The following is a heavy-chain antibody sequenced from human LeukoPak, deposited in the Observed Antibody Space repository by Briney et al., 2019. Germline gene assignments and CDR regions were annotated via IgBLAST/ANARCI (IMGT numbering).Heavy chain of an antibody. CDR3: ARGPYSSSLEDY. Sequence: SETLFLTCTVSGGSISSGDYYWSWIRQPPGKGLEWIGYIYYSGSTYYNPSLKSRVTLSVDTSKNQSSLKLSSVTAADTAVYYCARGPYSSSLEDYWGQGTLVTVSS. V-gene: IGHV4-30-4*01. CDR1: GGSISSGDYY. J-gene: IGHJ4*02. CDR2: IYYSGST. D-gene: IGHD6-13*01.